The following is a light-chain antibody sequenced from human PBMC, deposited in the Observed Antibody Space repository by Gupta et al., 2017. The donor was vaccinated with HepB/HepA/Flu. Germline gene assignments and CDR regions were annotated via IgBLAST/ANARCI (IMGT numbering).Light chain of an antibody. CDR3: QSYASSLSASV. CDR2: GNS. V-gene: IGLV1-40*01. Sequence: QSVLTQPPSVSGAPGQRVTISCTGSSSNIGAGYDVHWYQQLPATAPKLLIYGNSNRPSGVPDRFSGSKSGTSAYLDITGLQAEEEADYYCQSYASSLSASVFGGGTKLTVL. CDR1: SSNIGAGYD. J-gene: IGLJ3*02.